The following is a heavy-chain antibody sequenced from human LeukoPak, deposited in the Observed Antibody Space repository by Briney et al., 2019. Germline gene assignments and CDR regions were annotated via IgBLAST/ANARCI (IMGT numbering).Heavy chain of an antibody. CDR1: GYTFTGYY. D-gene: IGHD6-19*01. Sequence: ASVKVSCKASGYTFTGYYMHWVRQAPGQGLEWMGWINPNSGGTNYAQKFQGWVTMTRDTSISTAYMELSRLRSDDTAVYYCARSEPHSSGWYYDAFDIWGQGTMVTVSS. V-gene: IGHV1-2*04. CDR2: INPNSGGT. CDR3: ARSEPHSSGWYYDAFDI. J-gene: IGHJ3*02.